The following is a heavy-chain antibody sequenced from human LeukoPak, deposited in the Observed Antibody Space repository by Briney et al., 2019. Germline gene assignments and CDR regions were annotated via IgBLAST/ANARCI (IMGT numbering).Heavy chain of an antibody. J-gene: IGHJ4*02. CDR3: ARGAESMIVPVGGDFDY. CDR2: INHSGST. D-gene: IGHD3-22*01. V-gene: IGHV4-34*01. CDR1: GGSFSGYY. Sequence: SETLSLTCAVYGGSFSGYYWSWIRQPPGKGLEWIGEINHSGSTNYNPSLKSRVTISVDTSKNQFSLKLSSVTAADTAVYYCARGAESMIVPVGGDFDYWGQGTLVTVSS.